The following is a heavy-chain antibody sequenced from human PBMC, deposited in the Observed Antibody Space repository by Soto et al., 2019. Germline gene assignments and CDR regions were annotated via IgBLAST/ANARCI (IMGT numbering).Heavy chain of an antibody. CDR1: GDSVTSDSYF. Sequence: SETLSLTCTVSGDSVTSDSYFWSWIRQPPGKGLEWIGNSYYSGYYSGSTNHNPSLKSRVTVSVDTSKNQFSLKLRSVTTADTAVYYCARDLDGLHDDTSGPFPRPGWGQGTLVT. J-gene: IGHJ1*01. CDR2: SYYSGYYSGST. V-gene: IGHV4-61*01. CDR3: ARDLDGLHDDTSGPFPRPG. D-gene: IGHD3-22*01.